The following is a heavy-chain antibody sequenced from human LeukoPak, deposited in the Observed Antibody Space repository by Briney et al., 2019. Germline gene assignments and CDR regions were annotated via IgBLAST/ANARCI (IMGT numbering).Heavy chain of an antibody. CDR1: GGSISSGSYY. CDR2: IYTSGST. V-gene: IGHV4-61*02. CDR3: AREPSRGSYQDWFDP. D-gene: IGHD1-26*01. Sequence: SETLSLTCTVSGGSISSGSYYWSWIRQPAGKGLEWIGSIYTSGSTNYNPSLKSRVTISVDTSKNQFSLKLSSVTAADTAVYYCAREPSRGSYQDWFDPWGQGTLVTVSS. J-gene: IGHJ5*02.